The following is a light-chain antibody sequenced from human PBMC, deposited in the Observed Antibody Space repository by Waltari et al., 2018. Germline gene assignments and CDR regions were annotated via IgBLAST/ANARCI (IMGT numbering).Light chain of an antibody. Sequence: SCRASQSVSRALTWYQQKPGQAPTLLLDGASTRATGIPDRFSGSGSGTDFSLTISRLEPDDFAVYYCQHYLRLPVTFGQGTTVEI. CDR1: QSVSRA. CDR3: QHYLRLPVT. J-gene: IGKJ1*01. CDR2: GAS. V-gene: IGKV3-20*01.